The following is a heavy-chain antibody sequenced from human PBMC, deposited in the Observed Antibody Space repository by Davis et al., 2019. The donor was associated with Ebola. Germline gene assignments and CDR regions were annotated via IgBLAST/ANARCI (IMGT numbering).Heavy chain of an antibody. V-gene: IGHV3-21*01. Sequence: PGGSLRLSCAASGFTFRNYAMHWVRQAPGKGLEWVSSITSSSTYIYYADSVRGRFSISRDNAQNLLFLQMDSLRAEDTAVYYCTRGRGISTRPNWFDPWGQGTLVTVSS. D-gene: IGHD6-6*01. CDR2: ITSSSTYI. CDR1: GFTFRNYA. J-gene: IGHJ5*02. CDR3: TRGRGISTRPNWFDP.